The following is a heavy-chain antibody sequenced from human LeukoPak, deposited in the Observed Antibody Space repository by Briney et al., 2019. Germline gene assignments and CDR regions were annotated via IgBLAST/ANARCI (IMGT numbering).Heavy chain of an antibody. V-gene: IGHV4-4*07. D-gene: IGHD3-22*01. J-gene: IGHJ4*02. CDR1: GGSISSYY. CDR3: ARHYYYDSSGYIDY. Sequence: PSETLSLTCTVSGGSISSYYWSWIRQPAGKGLEWIGRIYTSGSTNYNPSLKSRVTMSVDTSKNQFSLKLSSVTAADTAVYYCARHYYYDSSGYIDYWGQGTLVTVSS. CDR2: IYTSGST.